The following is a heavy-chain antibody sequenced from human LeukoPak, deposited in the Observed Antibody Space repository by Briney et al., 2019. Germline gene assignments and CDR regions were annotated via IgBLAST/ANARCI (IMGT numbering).Heavy chain of an antibody. D-gene: IGHD2-21*02. CDR1: GDSISSYY. CDR2: IYYSGST. CDR3: ARKVTRKGGDAFDI. V-gene: IGHV4-59*01. J-gene: IGHJ3*02. Sequence: SETLSLTCTVSGDSISSYYWSWIRQPPGRGLEWIGYIYYSGSTNYNPSLKSRVTISIDTSKNQLSLKLSSVTAADTAVYHCARKVTRKGGDAFDIWGQGTMVTVSS.